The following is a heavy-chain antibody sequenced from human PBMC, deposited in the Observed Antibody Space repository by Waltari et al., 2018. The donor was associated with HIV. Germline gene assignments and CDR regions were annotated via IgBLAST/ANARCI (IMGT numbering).Heavy chain of an antibody. CDR1: GYTFTGYY. D-gene: IGHD1-1*01. CDR2: INPNSGGT. Sequence: QVQLVQSGAEVKKPGASVKVSCKASGYTFTGYYMHWVRQAPGQGLEWMGWINPNSGGTSVAQKFQGRVTMTRDTSISTAYMELSRLRSDDTAVYYCARDLERGFHGMDVWGQGPTVTVSS. J-gene: IGHJ6*02. V-gene: IGHV1-2*02. CDR3: ARDLERGFHGMDV.